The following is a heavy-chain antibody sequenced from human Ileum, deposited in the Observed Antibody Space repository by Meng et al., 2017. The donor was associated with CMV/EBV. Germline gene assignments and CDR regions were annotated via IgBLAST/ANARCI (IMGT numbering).Heavy chain of an antibody. CDR2: INPNSGGT. CDR3: AKGIAVAGTDY. Sequence: ASAMVFCKASGYTFTGYYMHWVRQAPGQGLEWMGWINPNSGGTNYAQKFQGRVTMTRDTSISTAYMELSRLRSDDTAVYYCAKGIAVAGTDYWGQGTLVTVSS. D-gene: IGHD6-19*01. CDR1: GYTFTGYY. J-gene: IGHJ4*02. V-gene: IGHV1-2*02.